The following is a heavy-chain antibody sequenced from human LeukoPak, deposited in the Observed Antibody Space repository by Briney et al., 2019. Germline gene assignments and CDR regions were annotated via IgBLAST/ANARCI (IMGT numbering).Heavy chain of an antibody. J-gene: IGHJ4*02. CDR3: ARGLSLTFGEVPFDY. D-gene: IGHD3-10*01. V-gene: IGHV3-66*01. CDR1: GFTFSSNY. Sequence: GSLRLSCAASGFTFSSNYMSWGRRAPGKGGEWVSVIYSGGSTYYAYSVKGRFTISRDNSKNTLYLQMNSLRAEDTAVYYCARGLSLTFGEVPFDYWGQGTLVTVSS. CDR2: IYSGGST.